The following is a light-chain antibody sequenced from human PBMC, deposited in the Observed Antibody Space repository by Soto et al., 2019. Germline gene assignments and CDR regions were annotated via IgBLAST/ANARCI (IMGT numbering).Light chain of an antibody. CDR3: CSYAGGDYV. J-gene: IGLJ1*01. V-gene: IGLV2-11*01. CDR2: DVS. Sequence: QSVLTQPRSVSGSPGQSVTISCTGTSSDVGGYNYVSWYQQHPDKAPKVMIYDVSTRPSGVPDRFSGSKSGNTASLTISGLQAEDESDYYCCSYAGGDYVFGTGTKVTVL. CDR1: SSDVGGYNY.